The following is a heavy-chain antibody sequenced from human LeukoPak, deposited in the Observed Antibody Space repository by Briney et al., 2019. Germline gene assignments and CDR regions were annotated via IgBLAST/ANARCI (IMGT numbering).Heavy chain of an antibody. Sequence: PSETLSLTCTVSGGSISSSSYYWAWIRQPPGKGLEWIGSIYYTGSTYYNPSLKSRVTISVDTSKNQFSLKLSSVTAADTAVYYCARDSWGQGAFDIWGQGTMVTVSS. D-gene: IGHD2-15*01. CDR3: ARDSWGQGAFDI. CDR2: IYYTGST. V-gene: IGHV4-39*07. CDR1: GGSISSSSYY. J-gene: IGHJ3*02.